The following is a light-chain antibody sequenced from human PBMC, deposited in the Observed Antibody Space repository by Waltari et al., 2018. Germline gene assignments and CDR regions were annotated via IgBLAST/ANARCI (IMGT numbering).Light chain of an antibody. CDR1: RSYVGGYNA. CDR2: DVS. CDR3: CSYAGSYTV. V-gene: IGLV2-11*01. J-gene: IGLJ3*02. Sequence: QSALTPPRSVSGSPGQSVTLSCTGTRSYVGGYNAVSWYQQHPGKAPKLMIDDVSKRPSGVPDRFSGSKSGNTASLTISGLQAEDEADYYCCSYAGSYTVFGGGTKLTVL.